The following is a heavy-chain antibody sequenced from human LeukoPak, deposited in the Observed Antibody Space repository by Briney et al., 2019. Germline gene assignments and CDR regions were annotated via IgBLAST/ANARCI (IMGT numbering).Heavy chain of an antibody. CDR3: ARGAWDSSGYYVYYFDY. CDR1: GGSISRYY. D-gene: IGHD3-22*01. Sequence: SETLSLTCTVSGGSISRYYWSWIRQPPGKGPEWVGGIYTSGSTNYNPSLKSRVTMSVDTSKNQFSLKLSSVTAADTAVYYSARGAWDSSGYYVYYFDYWGQGTLVTVSS. CDR2: IYTSGST. J-gene: IGHJ4*02. V-gene: IGHV4-4*07.